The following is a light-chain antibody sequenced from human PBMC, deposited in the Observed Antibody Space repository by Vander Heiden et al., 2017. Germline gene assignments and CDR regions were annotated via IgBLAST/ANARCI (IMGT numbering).Light chain of an antibody. J-gene: IGLJ3*02. CDR3: QSADSSGTYRV. V-gene: IGLV3-25*03. Sequence: SYHLTPPPPVSVSPRQTARVTCPGDALPKQYAYWYQQKPGQAPVLVIYKDSERPSGIPERFSGSSSGTTVTLTISGVQAEDEADYYCQSADSSGTYRVFGGGTKLTVL. CDR2: KDS. CDR1: ALPKQY.